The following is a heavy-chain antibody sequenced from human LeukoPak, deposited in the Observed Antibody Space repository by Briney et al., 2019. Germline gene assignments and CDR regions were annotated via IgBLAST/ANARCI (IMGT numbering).Heavy chain of an antibody. J-gene: IGHJ4*02. D-gene: IGHD6-13*01. Sequence: PGRSLRLSCAVCGFAFTTYGMHWVRQAPGKGLEYVSAISSDGGSTYYADSVKGRFTISRDNSKNTLYLQMSSLRVEDTAVYYCARDYWSMAASGTGVDYWGQGTLVTVSS. CDR1: GFAFTTYG. CDR2: ISSDGGST. CDR3: ARDYWSMAASGTGVDY. V-gene: IGHV3-64D*09.